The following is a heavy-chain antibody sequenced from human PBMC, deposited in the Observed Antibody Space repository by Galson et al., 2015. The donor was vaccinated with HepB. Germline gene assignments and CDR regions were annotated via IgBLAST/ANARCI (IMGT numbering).Heavy chain of an antibody. CDR2: ISGSGGTT. CDR1: GFTFGRYA. J-gene: IGHJ4*02. Sequence: SLRLSCAASGFTFGRYAVSWVRQAPGKGLEWVSSISGSGGTTYYADSVKGRFTISRDNSKNTLFLQMNSLRAEDTAIYYCAEGSDSLRSGPGADWGQGTLVIVSS. D-gene: IGHD3-10*01. V-gene: IGHV3-23*01. CDR3: AEGSDSLRSGPGAD.